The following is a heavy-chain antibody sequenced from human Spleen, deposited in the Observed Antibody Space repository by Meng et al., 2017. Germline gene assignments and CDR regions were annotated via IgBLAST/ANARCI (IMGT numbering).Heavy chain of an antibody. V-gene: IGHV4-34*01. Sequence: QVQLRQLGAGLLKPSETLSLTCVVSGGSLSDSYWSWIRQPPGKGLEWIGEINHSGSTNYNPSLESRATISVDTSQNNLSLKLSSVTAADSAVYYCARGPTTMAHDFDYWGQGTLVTGSS. CDR2: INHSGST. CDR1: GGSLSDSY. J-gene: IGHJ4*02. CDR3: ARGPTTMAHDFDY. D-gene: IGHD4-11*01.